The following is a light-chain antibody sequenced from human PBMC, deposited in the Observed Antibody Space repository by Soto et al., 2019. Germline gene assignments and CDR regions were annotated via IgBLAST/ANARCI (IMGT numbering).Light chain of an antibody. Sequence: QLVLTQSPSASASLGASVKLTCTLSSGHSDYGISWHQQQPDKGPRYLMKLNRDGSHNKGDRIPDRFSGSNSGAERYLLISSHQSDDEADYYSQTCDPVVVFGGGTKLTVL. CDR1: SGHSDYG. V-gene: IGLV4-69*01. CDR2: LNRDGSH. J-gene: IGLJ2*01. CDR3: QTCDPVVV.